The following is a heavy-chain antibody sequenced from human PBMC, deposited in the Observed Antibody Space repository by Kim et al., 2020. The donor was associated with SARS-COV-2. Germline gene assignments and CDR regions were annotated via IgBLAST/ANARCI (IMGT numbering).Heavy chain of an antibody. D-gene: IGHD2-15*01. J-gene: IGHJ6*02. Sequence: SETLSLTCAVYGGSFSGYYWSWIRQPPGKGLEWIGEINHSGSTNYNPSLKSRVTISVDTSKNQFSLKLSSVTAADTAVYYCARTGRYCSGGSCYPRRAYYYYGMDVWGQGTTVTVSS. CDR2: INHSGST. CDR1: GGSFSGYY. V-gene: IGHV4-34*01. CDR3: ARTGRYCSGGSCYPRRAYYYYGMDV.